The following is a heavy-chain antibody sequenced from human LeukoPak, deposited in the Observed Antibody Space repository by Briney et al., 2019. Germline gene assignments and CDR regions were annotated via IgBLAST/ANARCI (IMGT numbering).Heavy chain of an antibody. CDR2: ISSSDDGT. Sequence: GGSLRLSCAASGFNFTNYVMGWVRQAPGKGLEWVSAISSSDDGTYHAGSVRGRFTISRDSPKNTLYLQMNNLRTEDAAIYYCAKAPVTSCRGAFCYPLDSWGQGTLVTVSS. J-gene: IGHJ4*02. CDR1: GFNFTNYV. CDR3: AKAPVTSCRGAFCYPLDS. V-gene: IGHV3-23*01. D-gene: IGHD2-15*01.